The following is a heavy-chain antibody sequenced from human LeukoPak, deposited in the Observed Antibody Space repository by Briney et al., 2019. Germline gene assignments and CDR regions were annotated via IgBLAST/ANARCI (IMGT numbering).Heavy chain of an antibody. CDR3: ARGTGSHYSLGY. D-gene: IGHD1-26*01. Sequence: GGSLRLSCAASGFTFSSYWMHWVRQAPGKGLVWVSRINSDGSSTNYADSVKGRFTISRDNAKNTLYLQMDSLRAEDTATYYCARGTGSHYSLGYWGQGTLIPVSS. CDR1: GFTFSSYW. J-gene: IGHJ4*02. V-gene: IGHV3-74*01. CDR2: INSDGSST.